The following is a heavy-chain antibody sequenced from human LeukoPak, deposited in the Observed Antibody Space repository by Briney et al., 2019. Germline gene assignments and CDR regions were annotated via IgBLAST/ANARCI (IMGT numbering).Heavy chain of an antibody. CDR1: GGSFSGYY. V-gene: IGHV4-34*01. CDR3: AGASSYSPDSDTYYFDY. Sequence: SETLSLTCAVYGGSFSGYYWSWIRQPPGKGLEWIGEINHSGSTNYNPSLKSRVTISVDTSKNQFSLKLTSVPAADTAVYYCAGASSYSPDSDTYYFDYWGQGTLVTVSS. J-gene: IGHJ4*02. CDR2: INHSGST. D-gene: IGHD5-18*01.